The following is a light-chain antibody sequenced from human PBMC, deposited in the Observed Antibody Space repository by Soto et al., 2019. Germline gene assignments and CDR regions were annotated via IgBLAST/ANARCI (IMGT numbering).Light chain of an antibody. Sequence: EIVLTQSPATLSLSPVERATLSCMASQSVSSYLAWYQQKPGQAPRLLIYDASNRATGIPARFSGSGSGTDFTLTISSLEPEDFAVYYCQQRSNWPPGFGQGTRLEI. CDR2: DAS. V-gene: IGKV3-11*01. J-gene: IGKJ5*01. CDR1: QSVSSY. CDR3: QQRSNWPPG.